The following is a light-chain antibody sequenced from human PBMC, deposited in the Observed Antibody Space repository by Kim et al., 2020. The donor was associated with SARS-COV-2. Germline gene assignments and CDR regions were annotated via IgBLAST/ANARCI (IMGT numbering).Light chain of an antibody. J-gene: IGLJ2*01. CDR2: GNT. V-gene: IGLV1-40*01. CDR1: SSNIGAGYD. Sequence: QSVLTQPPSVSGAPGQTVTISCTGSSSNIGAGYDVHWYQELPGTAPKLLIYGNTKRPSGVPDRFSGSKSATSASLAITGLQAEDEADYYCQSYDSSLSGSPVVFGGGTQLTVL. CDR3: QSYDSSLSGSPVV.